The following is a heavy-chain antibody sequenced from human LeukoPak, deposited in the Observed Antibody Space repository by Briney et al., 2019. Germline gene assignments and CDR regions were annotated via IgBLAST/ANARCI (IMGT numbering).Heavy chain of an antibody. V-gene: IGHV6-1*01. CDR2: TCYRSKWYI. CDR1: GGSVSSNSVA. D-gene: IGHD4-11*01. J-gene: IGHJ6*02. Sequence: SQTLSLTCAISGGSVSSNSVAWNGIRQSPSRGLEWLGRTCYRSKWYIDYAESVKSRIIINPDTSKNQFSLQLSSVTPEDTAVYYCARGDDYSPYGMDVWGQGTTVTVSS. CDR3: ARGDDYSPYGMDV.